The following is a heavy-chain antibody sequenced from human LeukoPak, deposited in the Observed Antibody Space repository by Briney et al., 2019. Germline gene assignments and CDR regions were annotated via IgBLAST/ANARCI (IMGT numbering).Heavy chain of an antibody. J-gene: IGHJ4*02. CDR3: ARGGDGGRGYSYDRDPFDY. Sequence: SETLSLTCTVSGGSTSRYYWSWLRQPPGKGLEWIGIIYYTGTSDYNPSLKSRVTMSVDTSKNQVSLKLSSVTAADTAVYYCARGGDGGRGYSYDRDPFDYWGQGTLVTVSS. CDR2: IYYTGTS. V-gene: IGHV4-59*01. CDR1: GGSTSRYY. D-gene: IGHD5-18*01.